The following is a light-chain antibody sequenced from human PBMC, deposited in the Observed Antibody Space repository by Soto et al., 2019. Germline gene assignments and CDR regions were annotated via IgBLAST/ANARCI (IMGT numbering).Light chain of an antibody. V-gene: IGKV3-15*01. CDR2: GAS. CDR1: QTFSSN. CDR3: QQYYSWPLT. J-gene: IGKJ4*01. Sequence: EIVMTQSPATLSVSPGERATLSCRASQTFSSNLAWYQQKPGQAPRLLIYGASTRAPGVPARFSGSGSGTEFTLAISSLQSEDFAVYYSQQYYSWPLTFGGGTKV.